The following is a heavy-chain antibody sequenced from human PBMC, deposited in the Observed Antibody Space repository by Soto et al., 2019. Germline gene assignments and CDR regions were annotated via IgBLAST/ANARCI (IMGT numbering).Heavy chain of an antibody. Sequence: ASVKVSCKASGYTFTSYGISWVRQAPGQGLEWMGWISAYNGNTNYAQKLQGRVTMTTDTSTSTAYMELRSLRSDDTAVYYCARDSRGAYYYGMDVWGQGTTVTVSS. CDR1: GYTFTSYG. CDR2: ISAYNGNT. J-gene: IGHJ6*02. CDR3: ARDSRGAYYYGMDV. V-gene: IGHV1-18*04. D-gene: IGHD3-10*01.